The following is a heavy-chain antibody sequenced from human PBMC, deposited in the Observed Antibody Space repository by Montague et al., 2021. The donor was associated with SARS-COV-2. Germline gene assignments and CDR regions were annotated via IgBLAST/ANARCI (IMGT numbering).Heavy chain of an antibody. CDR1: GGSFSGYY. D-gene: IGHD3-22*01. V-gene: IGHV4-34*09. Sequence: TLSLTCAVYGGSFSGYYWSWIRQPPGKGLECIGEINHSGSTYYNPSLKSRVTISVDTSKNQFSLKLSSVTAADTAVYYCARARITMIVVVNAFDIWGQGTMVTVSS. CDR2: INHSGST. CDR3: ARARITMIVVVNAFDI. J-gene: IGHJ3*02.